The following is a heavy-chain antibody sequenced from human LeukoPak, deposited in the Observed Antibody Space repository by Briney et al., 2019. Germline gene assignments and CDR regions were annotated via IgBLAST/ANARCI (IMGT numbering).Heavy chain of an antibody. J-gene: IGHJ4*02. CDR1: GGSISSGDYY. CDR2: IYYSGST. CDR3: ATESRRGYSYGQPTYIDY. V-gene: IGHV4-30-4*01. Sequence: SETLSLTCTVSGGSISSGDYYWSWIRQPPGKGLEWFGYIYYSGSTYYNPSLKSRVTISVDTSKNQFSLKLSSVTAADTAVYYCATESRRGYSYGQPTYIDYWGQGTLVTVSS. D-gene: IGHD5-18*01.